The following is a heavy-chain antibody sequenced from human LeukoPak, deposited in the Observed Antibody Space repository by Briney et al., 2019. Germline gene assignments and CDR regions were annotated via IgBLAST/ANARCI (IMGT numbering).Heavy chain of an antibody. CDR3: ARSSNYGTLNWFDP. J-gene: IGHJ5*02. Sequence: GGSLRLSCAASGFTCSSYWMHWVRQAPGKGLVWVSRINSDGSSTTYADSVKGRFTISRDNAKNTLFLQMNSLRAEDTAVYYCARSSNYGTLNWFDPWGQGTLVTVSS. V-gene: IGHV3-74*01. CDR2: INSDGSST. D-gene: IGHD4-11*01. CDR1: GFTCSSYW.